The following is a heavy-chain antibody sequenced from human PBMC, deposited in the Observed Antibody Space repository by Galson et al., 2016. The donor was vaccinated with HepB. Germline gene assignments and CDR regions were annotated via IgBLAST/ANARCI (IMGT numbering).Heavy chain of an antibody. V-gene: IGHV5-51*01. Sequence: SGAEVKKPGESLKISCKGSGYSFTRYWIGWVRQMPGKGLEWMGIIDPDDSDTIYSPSFQGQVTISADKSISTAHLQWSSLKASDSTMYYCARRGVLDSGWLDYGGQGTLVTVSS. D-gene: IGHD6-19*01. CDR1: GYSFTRYW. CDR2: IDPDDSDT. CDR3: ARRGVLDSGWLDY. J-gene: IGHJ4*02.